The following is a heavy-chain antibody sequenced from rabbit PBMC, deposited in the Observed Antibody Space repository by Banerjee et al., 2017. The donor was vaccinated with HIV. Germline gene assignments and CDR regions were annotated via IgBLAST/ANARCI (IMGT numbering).Heavy chain of an antibody. D-gene: IGHD2-1*01. CDR1: GFSFSSGYD. J-gene: IGHJ6*01. V-gene: IGHV1S40*01. CDR2: IGTGHGVT. Sequence: QSLEESGGGLVKPGASLTLTCTASGFSFSSGYDLCWVRQAPGKGLEWIAWIGTGHGVTWYASWAKGRFTISKSSSTTVTLQMTSLTAADTATYFCARGAGGGGDGFDLWGPGTLVTVS. CDR3: ARGAGGGGDGFDL.